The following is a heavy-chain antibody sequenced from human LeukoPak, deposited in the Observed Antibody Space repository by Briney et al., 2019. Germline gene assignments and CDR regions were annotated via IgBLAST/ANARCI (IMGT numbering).Heavy chain of an antibody. Sequence: AGGSLRLSCAASGFTFSSYGMHWVRQAPGKGLEWVAFIRYDGSNKYYADSVKGRFTISRDNSKNTLYLQMNSLRAEDTAVYYCAKLVRVPAAVFDYWGQGTLVTVSS. V-gene: IGHV3-30*02. CDR1: GFTFSSYG. CDR2: IRYDGSNK. D-gene: IGHD2-2*01. J-gene: IGHJ4*02. CDR3: AKLVRVPAAVFDY.